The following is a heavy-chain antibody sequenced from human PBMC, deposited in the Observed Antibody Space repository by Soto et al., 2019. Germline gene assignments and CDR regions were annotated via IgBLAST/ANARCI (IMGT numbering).Heavy chain of an antibody. CDR1: GGSIRSYF. V-gene: IGHV3-7*01. CDR3: ARTGDGHHDFLDY. J-gene: IGHJ4*02. D-gene: IGHD1-1*01. Sequence: MQLQASGPGLVKPSETQSLTCTVSGGSIRSYFWSWIRQAPGKGLEWVANINQDGNEDNLLDSVKGRFTISRDNAKNSLFLQMNSLRVDDTAVYYCARTGDGHHDFLDYWGQGALVSVSS. CDR2: INQDGNED.